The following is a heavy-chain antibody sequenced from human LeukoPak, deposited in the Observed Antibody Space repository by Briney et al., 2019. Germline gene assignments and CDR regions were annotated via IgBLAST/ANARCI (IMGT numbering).Heavy chain of an antibody. Sequence: SVKVSCKASGGTFSSYAISWVRQAPGQGLEWMGGIIPIFGTANYAQKFQGRVTITTDESTSTAYMELSSLRSEDTAVYYCARDADYYGSGSPGTMVGYWGQGTLVTVSS. CDR1: GGTFSSYA. CDR3: ARDADYYGSGSPGTMVGY. J-gene: IGHJ4*02. CDR2: IIPIFGTA. V-gene: IGHV1-69*05. D-gene: IGHD3-10*01.